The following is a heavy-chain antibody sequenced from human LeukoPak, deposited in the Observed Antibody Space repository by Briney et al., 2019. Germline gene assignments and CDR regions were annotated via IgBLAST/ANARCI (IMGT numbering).Heavy chain of an antibody. CDR1: GFTVSGNY. V-gene: IGHV3-21*01. J-gene: IGHJ4*02. CDR2: ISSGSSHI. Sequence: GGSLRLSCAASGFTVSGNYLNWVRQAPGKGLEWVSSISSGSSHIYYADSVKGRFTISRDNAKNSVYLQMNSLRAEDTAVYYCARFSRADQYYFDYWGQGTLVTVSS. D-gene: IGHD2-2*01. CDR3: ARFSRADQYYFDY.